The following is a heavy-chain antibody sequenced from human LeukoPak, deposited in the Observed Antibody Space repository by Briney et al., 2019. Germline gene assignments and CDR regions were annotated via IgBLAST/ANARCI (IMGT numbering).Heavy chain of an antibody. D-gene: IGHD6-19*01. CDR3: ARDLRYSSGWSASGMDV. CDR1: EYTFTGYY. Sequence: ASVKVSCKASEYTFTGYYMYWVRQATGQGLEWMGWMNPNSGNTGYAQKFQGRVTITRNTSISTAYMELSSLRSEDTAVYYCARDLRYSSGWSASGMDVWGKGTTVTISS. CDR2: MNPNSGNT. J-gene: IGHJ6*03. V-gene: IGHV1-8*03.